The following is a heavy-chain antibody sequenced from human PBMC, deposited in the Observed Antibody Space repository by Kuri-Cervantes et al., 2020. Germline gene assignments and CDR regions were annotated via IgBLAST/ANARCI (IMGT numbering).Heavy chain of an antibody. D-gene: IGHD3-9*01. CDR1: GFTFSSYS. CDR3: ARDPEALTGYPREYFDL. Sequence: GESLKISCAASGFTFSSYSMNWVRQAPGKGLEWVSSISSSSSYIYYADSVKGRFTISRDNAKNSLYLQMNSLRAEDTAVYYCARDPEALTGYPREYFDLWGRGTLVTVSS. V-gene: IGHV3-21*01. J-gene: IGHJ2*01. CDR2: ISSSSSYI.